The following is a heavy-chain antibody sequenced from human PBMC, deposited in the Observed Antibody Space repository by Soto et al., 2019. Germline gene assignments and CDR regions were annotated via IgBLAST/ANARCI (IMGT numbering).Heavy chain of an antibody. D-gene: IGHD2-8*01. CDR3: ARDSVRYCRDGVCYQGYSYYAMDV. CDR1: GGTFSSYA. Sequence: QVQLVQSGAEVKKPGSSVKVSCKASGGTFSSYAISWVRQATGQGLEWMGVIIPIFGTANYAQKFQGRVTITTDKSTSTAYMELSSLRFEDTAVYYWARDSVRYCRDGVCYQGYSYYAMDVWGQGTTVTVS. V-gene: IGHV1-69*06. J-gene: IGHJ6*02. CDR2: IIPIFGTA.